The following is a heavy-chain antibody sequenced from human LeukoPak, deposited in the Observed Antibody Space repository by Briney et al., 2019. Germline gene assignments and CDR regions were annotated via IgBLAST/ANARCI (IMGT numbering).Heavy chain of an antibody. Sequence: PSETLSLTXTVSGVSTTSYHWSWIRQPAGKGLEWIGRIHASGTSNYNPSLKSRVTMSVDTSKNQFSLKLTSVTAADTAVYYCARDGLYSYGYSYFDYWGQGTLVTVSS. CDR2: IHASGTS. J-gene: IGHJ4*02. V-gene: IGHV4-4*07. D-gene: IGHD5-18*01. CDR3: ARDGLYSYGYSYFDY. CDR1: GVSTTSYH.